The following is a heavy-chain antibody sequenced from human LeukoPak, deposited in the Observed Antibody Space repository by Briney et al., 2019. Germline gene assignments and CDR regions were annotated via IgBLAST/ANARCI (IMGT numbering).Heavy chain of an antibody. V-gene: IGHV3-48*01. J-gene: IGHJ6*04. Sequence: PGGSLRLSCAASGFTFSSYSMNWVRQAPGKGLEWISYISSSTNIIYHADSVKGRFTISRDNAKNSLYLQMNSLRAEDTAVYYCAALKVDVWGRGTTVTVSS. CDR3: AALKVDV. CDR1: GFTFSSYS. CDR2: ISSSTNII.